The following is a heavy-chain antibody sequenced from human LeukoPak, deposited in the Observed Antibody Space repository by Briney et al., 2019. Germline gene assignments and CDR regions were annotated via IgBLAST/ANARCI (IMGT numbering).Heavy chain of an antibody. J-gene: IGHJ4*02. Sequence: GGSLRLSCAASGFTFSSYSMNWVRQAPGKGLEWVSSISSSSSYIYYADSVKGRFTISRDNAKNSLYLQMNSLRAEDTAVYYCARDHGATMKIDYWGQGTLVTVSS. CDR1: GFTFSSYS. V-gene: IGHV3-21*01. CDR3: ARDHGATMKIDY. CDR2: ISSSSSYI. D-gene: IGHD1-14*01.